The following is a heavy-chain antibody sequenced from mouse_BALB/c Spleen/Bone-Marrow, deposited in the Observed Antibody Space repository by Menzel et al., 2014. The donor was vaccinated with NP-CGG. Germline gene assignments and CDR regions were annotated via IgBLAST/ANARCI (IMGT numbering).Heavy chain of an antibody. CDR3: ARDSDWFAY. CDR2: IRNKANGYTT. CDR1: GFTSTDNY. J-gene: IGHJ3*01. V-gene: IGHV7-3*02. Sequence: EVKLMESGGGLVQPGGSLRLSCATSGFTSTDNYMTWVRQPPGKALEWLGFIRNKANGYTTEYSASVKGRFTISRDNSQSILYLQMNTLRAEDSATYYCARDSDWFAYWGQGTLVTVSA.